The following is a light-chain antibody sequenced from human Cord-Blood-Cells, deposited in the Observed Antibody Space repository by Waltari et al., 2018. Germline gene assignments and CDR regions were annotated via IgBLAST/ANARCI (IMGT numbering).Light chain of an antibody. CDR1: SSAVGGYNY. V-gene: IGLV2-11*01. CDR3: CSYAGSYTHV. Sequence: QSALTQPRSVSGSPGQSVTISCTGTSSAVGGYNYVSWYQQHPGKAPKLIIYDVSKRPSGDPDRFSGSKSGNTASLTISGLQAEDEADYYCCSYAGSYTHVFGTGTKVTVL. CDR2: DVS. J-gene: IGLJ1*01.